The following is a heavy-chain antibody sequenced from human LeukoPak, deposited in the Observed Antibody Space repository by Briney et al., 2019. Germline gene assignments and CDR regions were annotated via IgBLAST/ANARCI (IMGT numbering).Heavy chain of an antibody. D-gene: IGHD3-10*01. CDR3: ARDRASGSYQVSFCYDLDV. V-gene: IGHV1-46*01. J-gene: IGHJ6*02. Sequence: ASVKVSCKASVYTFTSYYIHWVRQAPGQGLAWMGVINPSGGSTTYAQNFQGRVTMTTDTSTSTVYMELSSLSSEDTAVSYCARDRASGSYQVSFCYDLDVWGLGTTVTVSS. CDR1: VYTFTSYY. CDR2: INPSGGST.